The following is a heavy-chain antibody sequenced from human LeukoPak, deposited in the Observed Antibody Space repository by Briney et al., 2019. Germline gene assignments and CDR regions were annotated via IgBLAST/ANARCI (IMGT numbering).Heavy chain of an antibody. CDR2: ISYDGSNK. CDR3: AKDKVPAAYYYGMDV. J-gene: IGHJ6*04. Sequence: GGSLRLSCAASGFTFSSYGMHWVRQAPGKGLEWVAVISYDGSNKYYADSVKGRFTISRDNSKNTLYLQMNSLRAVDTAVYYCAKDKVPAAYYYGMDVWGKGTTVTVSS. V-gene: IGHV3-30*18. CDR1: GFTFSSYG. D-gene: IGHD2-2*01.